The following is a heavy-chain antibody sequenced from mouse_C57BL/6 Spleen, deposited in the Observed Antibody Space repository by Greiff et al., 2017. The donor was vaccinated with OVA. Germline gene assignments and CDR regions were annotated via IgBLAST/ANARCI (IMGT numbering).Heavy chain of an antibody. Sequence: EVQLQQSGPGLVKPSQSLSLTCSVTGYSITSGYYWNWIRQFPGNKLEWMGYISYDGSNNYNPSLKNRISITRDTSKNQFFLKLNSVTTEDTATYYCARGGLAPWFAYWGQGTLVTVSA. CDR1: GYSITSGYY. V-gene: IGHV3-6*01. CDR3: ARGGLAPWFAY. CDR2: ISYDGSN. J-gene: IGHJ3*01. D-gene: IGHD3-3*01.